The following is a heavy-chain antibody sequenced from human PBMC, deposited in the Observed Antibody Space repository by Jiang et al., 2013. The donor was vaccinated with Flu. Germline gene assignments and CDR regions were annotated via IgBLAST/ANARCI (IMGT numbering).Heavy chain of an antibody. J-gene: IGHJ5*02. CDR1: GYTFTSYA. V-gene: IGHV1-3*01. CDR2: INAGNGNT. Sequence: SGAEVKKPGASVKVSCKASGYTFTSYAMHWVRQAPGQRLEWMGWINAGNGNTKYSQKFQGRVTITRDTSASTAYMELSSLRSEDTAVYYCARGSFYCSGGSCFRPFDPWGQGTLVTVSS. CDR3: ARGSFYCSGGSCFRPFDP. D-gene: IGHD2-15*01.